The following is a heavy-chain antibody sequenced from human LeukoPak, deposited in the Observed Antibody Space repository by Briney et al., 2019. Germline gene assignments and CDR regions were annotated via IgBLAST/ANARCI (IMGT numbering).Heavy chain of an antibody. V-gene: IGHV3-23*01. D-gene: IGHD6-6*01. J-gene: IGHJ4*02. Sequence: GGSLRLSCAASGFTFSSYAMSWVRQAPGKGLEWVSAISGSGGSTYYADSVKGRFTISRDNSKNTLYLQMNSLRAEDTAVYYCAKSIPFNTYSSSSGFDYWGQGTLVTVSS. CDR3: AKSIPFNTYSSSSGFDY. CDR2: ISGSGGST. CDR1: GFTFSSYA.